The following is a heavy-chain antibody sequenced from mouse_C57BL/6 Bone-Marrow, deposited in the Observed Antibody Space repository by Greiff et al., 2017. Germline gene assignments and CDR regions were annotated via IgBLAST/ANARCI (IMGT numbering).Heavy chain of an antibody. J-gene: IGHJ4*01. Sequence: QVQLHQPGAELVKPGASVKMSCKASGYTFTSYWITWVKQRPGQGLEWIGDIYPGSGSTNYNEKFKSKATLTVDTSSSTAYMQLSSLTSEDSAVYYCARGGNYDYYAMDYWGQGTSVTVSS. CDR1: GYTFTSYW. D-gene: IGHD2-1*01. CDR3: ARGGNYDYYAMDY. V-gene: IGHV1-55*01. CDR2: IYPGSGST.